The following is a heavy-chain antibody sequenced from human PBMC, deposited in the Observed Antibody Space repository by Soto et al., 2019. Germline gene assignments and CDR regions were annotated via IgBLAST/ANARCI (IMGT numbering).Heavy chain of an antibody. CDR3: AREPEYYDYIWGSYRYPTSGAFDI. CDR2: VNAGNGNT. D-gene: IGHD3-16*02. CDR1: GYTFTSYA. V-gene: IGHV1-3*01. J-gene: IGHJ3*02. Sequence: GASVKVSCKASGYTFTSYAMHWVRQAPGQRLEWMGWVNAGNGNTKYSQKFQGRVTITRDTSASTAYMELSSLRSEDTAVYYCAREPEYYDYIWGSYRYPTSGAFDIWGQGTMVTVSS.